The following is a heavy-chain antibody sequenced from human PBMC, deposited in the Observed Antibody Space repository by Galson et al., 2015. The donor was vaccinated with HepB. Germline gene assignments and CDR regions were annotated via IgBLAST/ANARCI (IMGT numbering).Heavy chain of an antibody. CDR1: GFTFDDYG. Sequence: SLRLSCAASGFTFDDYGMSWVRQAPGKGLEWVSGINWNGGSTGYADSVKGRFTISRDNAKNSLYLQMNSLRAEDTALYYCARTLWFGELIYYFDYWGQGTLVTVSS. J-gene: IGHJ4*02. D-gene: IGHD3-10*01. CDR2: INWNGGST. CDR3: ARTLWFGELIYYFDY. V-gene: IGHV3-20*04.